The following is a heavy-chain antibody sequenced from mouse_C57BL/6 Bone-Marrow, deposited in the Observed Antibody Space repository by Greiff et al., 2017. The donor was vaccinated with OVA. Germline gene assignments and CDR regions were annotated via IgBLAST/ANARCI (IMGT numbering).Heavy chain of an antibody. D-gene: IGHD4-1*01. Sequence: EVKLVESGGGLVKPGGSLKLSCAASGFTFSSYAMSWVRQTPEKRLEWVATISDGGSYTYYPDNVKGRFTISRDNAKNNLYLQMSHLKSEDTAMYYCARGTGTLYFDYWGQGTTLTVSS. CDR2: ISDGGSYT. J-gene: IGHJ2*01. CDR3: ARGTGTLYFDY. CDR1: GFTFSSYA. V-gene: IGHV5-4*03.